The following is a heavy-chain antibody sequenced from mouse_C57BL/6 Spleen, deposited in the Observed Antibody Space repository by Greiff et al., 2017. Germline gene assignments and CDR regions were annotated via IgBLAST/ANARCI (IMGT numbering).Heavy chain of an antibody. CDR2: IDPANGNT. V-gene: IGHV14-3*01. CDR3: AVYYGDSYYFGY. D-gene: IGHD2-13*01. J-gene: IGHJ2*01. CDR1: GFNIKNTY. Sequence: VQLQQSVAELVRPGASVKLSCTASGFNIKNTYMNWVKQRPEQGLEWIGRIDPANGNTKYAPKFQGKATITADTSSNTAYLQLSNLTSEDTAIYYCAVYYGDSYYFGYWGQGATLTVSS.